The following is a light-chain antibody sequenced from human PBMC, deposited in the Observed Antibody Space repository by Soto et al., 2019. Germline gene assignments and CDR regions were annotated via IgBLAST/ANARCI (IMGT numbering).Light chain of an antibody. Sequence: DIQMTQSPSTLSASVGDRVTITCRASQSIRNWLAWYQDKPGKAPKLLIYGASSLESGVPSRFSGSGSGTEFTLTIGGLQPDDFATYYCQQSYSALMYTFGQGTKLEIK. CDR3: QQSYSALMYT. CDR2: GAS. CDR1: QSIRNW. J-gene: IGKJ2*01. V-gene: IGKV1-5*01.